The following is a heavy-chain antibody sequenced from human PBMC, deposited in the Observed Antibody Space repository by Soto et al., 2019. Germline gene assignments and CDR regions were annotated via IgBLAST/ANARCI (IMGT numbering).Heavy chain of an antibody. D-gene: IGHD6-13*01. CDR2: IYYSGST. J-gene: IGHJ4*02. Sequence: QVQLQESGPGLVKPSQTLSLTCTVSGGSISSGGYSWTWIRQHPGKGLEWIGYIYYSGSTNYNPSLKSRVTISVDTSKNQFSLKLSSVTAADTAVYYCAREAAGYYFDYWGQGTLVTVSS. V-gene: IGHV4-31*03. CDR1: GGSISSGGYS. CDR3: AREAAGYYFDY.